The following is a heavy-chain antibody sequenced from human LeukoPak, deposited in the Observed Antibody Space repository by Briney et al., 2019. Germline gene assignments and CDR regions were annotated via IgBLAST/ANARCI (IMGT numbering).Heavy chain of an antibody. Sequence: AVSLRLSCSASGFTFSSYVMHWVRQAPGKGLQYVSAISSNGYSTYYAGSVKGRFTISRDNSKNTLYLQMSSLRAEDTAVYYCVRSRYCSSTNCYEWFDPWGQGTLVTVSS. CDR3: VRSRYCSSTNCYEWFDP. D-gene: IGHD2-2*01. CDR2: ISSNGYST. CDR1: GFTFSSYV. V-gene: IGHV3-64D*06. J-gene: IGHJ5*02.